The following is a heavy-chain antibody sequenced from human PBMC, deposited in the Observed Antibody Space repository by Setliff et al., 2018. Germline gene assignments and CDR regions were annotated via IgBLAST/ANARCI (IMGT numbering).Heavy chain of an antibody. CDR2: INPNSGGT. CDR3: ATEMGLKHLDY. Sequence: GASVKVSCKASGYTFTGYYIHWVRQAPGQGLEWMGYINPNSGGTSSAQNFQGRVTITRDTSIDTAFMELSRLTSDDTAMYYCATEMGLKHLDYWGQGTLGTVPQ. D-gene: IGHD1-26*01. J-gene: IGHJ4*02. V-gene: IGHV1-2*02. CDR1: GYTFTGYY.